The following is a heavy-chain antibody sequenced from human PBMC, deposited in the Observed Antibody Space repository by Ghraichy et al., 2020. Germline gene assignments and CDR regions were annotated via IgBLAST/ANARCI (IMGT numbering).Heavy chain of an antibody. CDR2: ISTYNGYA. Sequence: ASVKVSCKASGYRFGSYGITWVRQAPGQGLEWMGWISTYNGYANYAQNFQGRISITADTSTTTTYLELRSLKSDDRAVYYCARGSHYVSSGSSPLGYWGQGTLVTVSS. CDR3: ARGSHYVSSGSSPLGY. V-gene: IGHV1-18*01. CDR1: GYRFGSYG. D-gene: IGHD3-22*01. J-gene: IGHJ4*02.